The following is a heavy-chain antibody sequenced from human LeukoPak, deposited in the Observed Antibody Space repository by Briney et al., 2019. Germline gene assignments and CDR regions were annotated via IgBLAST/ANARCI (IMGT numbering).Heavy chain of an antibody. D-gene: IGHD3-22*01. Sequence: SETLSLTCAVYGRSFSGYYWSWVRQPPGKGLEWIGEINHSGSTNYYSSLKSRVTISIDTSKNQISLKLSSVTAADTAVYYCARDHYYGFDYWGQGTLVTVSS. CDR1: GRSFSGYY. V-gene: IGHV4-34*01. J-gene: IGHJ4*02. CDR3: ARDHYYGFDY. CDR2: INHSGST.